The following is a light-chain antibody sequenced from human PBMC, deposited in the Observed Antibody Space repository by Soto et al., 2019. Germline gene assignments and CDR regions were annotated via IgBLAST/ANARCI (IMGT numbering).Light chain of an antibody. V-gene: IGKV3-11*01. CDR3: QQRRNWLT. Sequence: EIVLTQSPATLSLSPGERATLSCRASQSVSTYLAWYQQKPGQAPRLLIYDASNRATGIPARFSGSGSGTDFTLTISNLEPEDFAVYYCQQRRNWLTFGGGTKVEIK. J-gene: IGKJ4*01. CDR2: DAS. CDR1: QSVSTY.